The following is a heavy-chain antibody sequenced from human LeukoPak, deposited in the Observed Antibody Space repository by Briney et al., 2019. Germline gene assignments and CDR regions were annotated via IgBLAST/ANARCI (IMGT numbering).Heavy chain of an antibody. Sequence: TSETLSLTCAVYGGSFSGYYWSWIRQPPGKGLESIGEINHSGSTNYNPSLKSRVTISVDTSKNQFSLKLSSVTAADTAVYYCAIRTGNFDYWGQGTLVTVSS. CDR3: AIRTGNFDY. V-gene: IGHV4-34*01. J-gene: IGHJ4*02. CDR1: GGSFSGYY. D-gene: IGHD7-27*01. CDR2: INHSGST.